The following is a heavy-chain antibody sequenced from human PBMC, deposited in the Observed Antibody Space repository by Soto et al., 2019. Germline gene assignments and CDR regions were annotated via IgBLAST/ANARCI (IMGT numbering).Heavy chain of an antibody. CDR2: IIPIFGTA. CDR3: ARDDIVVVVAATWDYYGMDV. D-gene: IGHD2-15*01. V-gene: IGHV1-69*13. J-gene: IGHJ6*02. Sequence: SVKVSCKASGGTFSSYAISWVRQAPGQGLEWMGGIIPIFGTANYAQKFQGRVTITADESTSTAYMELSSLRSEDTAVYYCARDDIVVVVAATWDYYGMDVWGQGITVTVSS. CDR1: GGTFSSYA.